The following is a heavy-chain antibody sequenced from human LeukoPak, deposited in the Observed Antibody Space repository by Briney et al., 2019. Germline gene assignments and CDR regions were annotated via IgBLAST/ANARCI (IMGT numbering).Heavy chain of an antibody. D-gene: IGHD3-3*01. Sequence: GGSLRLSCAASGFTVSSNYMSWVRQAPGKGLEWVSVIYSGGSTYYADSVKGRFTISRDNSKNTLYLQMNSLRAEDTAVYYCAKVPEIDDFWSGYYNWFDPWGQGTLVTVSS. J-gene: IGHJ5*02. V-gene: IGHV3-53*01. CDR1: GFTVSSNY. CDR3: AKVPEIDDFWSGYYNWFDP. CDR2: IYSGGST.